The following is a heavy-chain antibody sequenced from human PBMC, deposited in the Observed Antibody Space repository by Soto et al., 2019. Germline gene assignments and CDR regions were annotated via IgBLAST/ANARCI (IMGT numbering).Heavy chain of an antibody. D-gene: IGHD1-7*01. J-gene: IGHJ4*02. V-gene: IGHV3-23*01. CDR3: AKALIEGYNWDYE. CDR2: ISGSGGST. Sequence: GGSLRLSCAASGFTFSSYAMSWVRQAPGKGLEWVSAISGSGGSTYYADSVKGRFTISRDNTKNTLYLQMNSLRAEDTAVYYCAKALIEGYNWDYEWGQGTLVTVSS. CDR1: GFTFSSYA.